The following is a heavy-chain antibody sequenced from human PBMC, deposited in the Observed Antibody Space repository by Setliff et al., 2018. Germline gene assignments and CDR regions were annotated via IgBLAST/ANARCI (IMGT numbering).Heavy chain of an antibody. CDR3: CSGSYLFVY. J-gene: IGHJ2*01. Sequence: GGSLRLSCAASGFTFSSSAMAWVRQAPGKGLEWVSAISSTITSTYYADSVKGRFTISRDNSKNTLYLQMNSLRAEDTAVYYCCSGSYLFVYWGRGTLVTVSS. CDR2: ISSTITST. D-gene: IGHD1-26*01. CDR1: GFTFSSSA. V-gene: IGHV3-23*01.